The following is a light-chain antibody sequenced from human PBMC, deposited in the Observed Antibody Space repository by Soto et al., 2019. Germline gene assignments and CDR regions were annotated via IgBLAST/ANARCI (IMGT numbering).Light chain of an antibody. J-gene: IGLJ2*01. V-gene: IGLV1-47*01. Sequence: QPVLTKPPSASGTPGQRVTISCSGSSSNLGGNYVYWYQQLPGTAPKLLIYRNDQRPSGVPDRFSGSKSGTSASLAISGLRSEDEADYYCAAWDDSLSGLFGGGTKLTVL. CDR1: SSNLGGNY. CDR2: RND. CDR3: AAWDDSLSGL.